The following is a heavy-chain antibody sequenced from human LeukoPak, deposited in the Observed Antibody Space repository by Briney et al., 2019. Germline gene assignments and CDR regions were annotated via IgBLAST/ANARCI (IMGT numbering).Heavy chain of an antibody. D-gene: IGHD1-1*01. CDR1: GFTFSRYV. CDR2: IRYDGSAY. V-gene: IGHV3-30*02. Sequence: GGSLRLSCAASGFTFSRYVLHWVRQPPGKGLEWVAVIRYDGSAYSYADSVKGRFTISRDNSKNTLYLQMNSLRAEDTAVYYCAKNWNYLNYWGQGTQVTVSS. J-gene: IGHJ4*02. CDR3: AKNWNYLNY.